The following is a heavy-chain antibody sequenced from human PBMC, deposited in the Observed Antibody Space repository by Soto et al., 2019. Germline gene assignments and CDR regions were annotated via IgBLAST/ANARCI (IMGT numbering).Heavy chain of an antibody. V-gene: IGHV1-8*01. J-gene: IGHJ3*02. CDR1: GYTFTSYD. CDR2: MNPNSGNT. CDR3: ARGLTGTVSDAFDI. Sequence: ASVKVSCKASGYTFTSYDINWVRQATGQGPEWMGWMNPNSGNTGYAQKFQGRVTMTRNTSISTAYMELSSLRSEDTAVYYCARGLTGTVSDAFDIWGQGTMVTVSS. D-gene: IGHD1-1*01.